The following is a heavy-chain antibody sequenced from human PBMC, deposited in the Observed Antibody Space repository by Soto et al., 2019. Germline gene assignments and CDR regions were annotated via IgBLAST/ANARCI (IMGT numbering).Heavy chain of an antibody. V-gene: IGHV5-51*01. D-gene: IGHD5-18*01. CDR3: ARHGVDTAMVLYYYYGMGV. CDR2: IYPGDSDT. CDR1: GYSFTSYW. Sequence: GESLKISCKGSGYSFTSYWIGWVRQMPGKGLEWMGIIYPGDSDTRYSPSFQGQVTISADKSISTAYLQWSSLKASDTAMYYCARHGVDTAMVLYYYYGMGVWGQGTTVTVSS. J-gene: IGHJ6*02.